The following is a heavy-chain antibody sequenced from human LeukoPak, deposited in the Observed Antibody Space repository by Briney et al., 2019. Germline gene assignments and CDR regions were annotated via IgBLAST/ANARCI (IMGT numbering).Heavy chain of an antibody. Sequence: PSETLSLTCTVSGGSISSSSYYWGWIRQPPGKGLEWIGSIYYSGSTYYNPSLKSRVTISVDTSKNQFSLKLSSVTAADTAVYYCARWRASKKIAVAGRASYYFDYWGQGTLVTVSS. CDR3: ARWRASKKIAVAGRASYYFDY. V-gene: IGHV4-39*01. CDR1: GGSISSSSYY. J-gene: IGHJ4*02. CDR2: IYYSGST. D-gene: IGHD6-19*01.